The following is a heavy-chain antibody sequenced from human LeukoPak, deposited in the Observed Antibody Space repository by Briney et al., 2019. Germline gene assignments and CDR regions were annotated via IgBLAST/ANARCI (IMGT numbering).Heavy chain of an antibody. CDR2: ISSSSSTI. V-gene: IGHV3-48*01. J-gene: IGHJ4*02. D-gene: IGHD3-10*01. CDR3: ARDTLMVRGVIGY. CDR1: GFTFSSYS. Sequence: GWSLRLSCAASGFTFSSYSMNWVRQAPGKGLEWVSYISSSSSTIYYADSVKGRFTISRDNAKNSLYLQMNSLRAEDTAVYYCARDTLMVRGVIGYWAQGTLVTVSS.